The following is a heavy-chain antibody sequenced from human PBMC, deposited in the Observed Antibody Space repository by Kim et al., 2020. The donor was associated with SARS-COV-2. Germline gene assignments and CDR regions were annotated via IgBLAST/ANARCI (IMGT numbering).Heavy chain of an antibody. CDR3: ARDHVIVGATCDAFDI. CDR1: GGSISSYY. D-gene: IGHD1-26*01. V-gene: IGHV4-59*01. J-gene: IGHJ3*02. CDR2: IYYSGST. Sequence: SETLSLTCTVSGGSISSYYWSWIRQPPGKGLEWIGYIYYSGSTNYNPSLKSRVTISVDTSKNQFSLKLSSVTAADTAVYYCARDHVIVGATCDAFDIWGQGTMVTVSS.